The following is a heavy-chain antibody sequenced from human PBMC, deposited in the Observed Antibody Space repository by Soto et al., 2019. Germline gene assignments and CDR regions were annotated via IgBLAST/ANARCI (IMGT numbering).Heavy chain of an antibody. D-gene: IGHD3-3*01. CDR2: IYYSGST. V-gene: IGHV4-59*01. CDR3: ASPIFGGNWFDP. CDR1: GGSISSYY. Sequence: TSETLSLTCTVSGGSISSYYWSWIRQPPGKGLEWIGYIYYSGSTNYNPSLKSRVTISVDTSKNQFSLKLSSVTAADTAVYYCASPIFGGNWFDPWGQGTLVTVSS. J-gene: IGHJ5*02.